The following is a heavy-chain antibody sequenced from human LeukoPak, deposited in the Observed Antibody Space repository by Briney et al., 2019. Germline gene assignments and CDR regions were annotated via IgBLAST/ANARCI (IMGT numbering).Heavy chain of an antibody. D-gene: IGHD3-22*01. Sequence: SVKVSCKASGGTFSSYAISWVRQAPGQGLEWMGGIIPIFGTANYAQKFQGRVTITADESTSTAYMELSSLRSEETAVYYCATPIPYDSSGYSHYYYYYGMDVWGQGTTVTVSS. V-gene: IGHV1-69*13. CDR1: GGTFSSYA. J-gene: IGHJ6*02. CDR2: IIPIFGTA. CDR3: ATPIPYDSSGYSHYYYYYGMDV.